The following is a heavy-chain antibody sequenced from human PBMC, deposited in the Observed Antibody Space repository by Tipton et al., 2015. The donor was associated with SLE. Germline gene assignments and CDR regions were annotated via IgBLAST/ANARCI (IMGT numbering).Heavy chain of an antibody. J-gene: IGHJ4*02. CDR1: GGSISSGSYY. CDR2: IFYSGRT. V-gene: IGHV4-61*10. Sequence: LRLSCTVSGGSISSGSYYWSWIRQPAGKGLEWIGNIFYSGRTDYNPSLKSQVTMSLDTSENQFSLKLSSVTAADTAVYYCARDLDGYNYGDYWGQGILVTVSS. CDR3: ARDLDGYNYGDY. D-gene: IGHD5-24*01.